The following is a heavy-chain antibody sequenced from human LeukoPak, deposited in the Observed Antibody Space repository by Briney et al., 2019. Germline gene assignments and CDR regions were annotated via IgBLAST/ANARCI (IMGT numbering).Heavy chain of an antibody. J-gene: IGHJ3*02. CDR1: GFTFSSYN. CDR2: ITSSSSYI. Sequence: GGSLRLSCAASGFTFSSYNMNWVRQAPGKGLEWVSSITSSSSYIYYADSVKGRFTISKDNAKNSLYLQMNSLRAEDTAVYYCAKRDSLYYYDSSGYYRGAAFDIWGQGTMVTVSS. V-gene: IGHV3-21*04. D-gene: IGHD3-22*01. CDR3: AKRDSLYYYDSSGYYRGAAFDI.